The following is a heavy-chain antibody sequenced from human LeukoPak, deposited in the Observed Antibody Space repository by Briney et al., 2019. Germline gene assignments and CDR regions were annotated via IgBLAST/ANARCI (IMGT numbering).Heavy chain of an antibody. V-gene: IGHV4-34*01. CDR1: GGSFSGYY. J-gene: IGHJ6*02. CDR3: ASKATMVRGVPYYYYGMDV. CDR2: INHSGGT. D-gene: IGHD3-10*01. Sequence: SETLSLTCAVYGGSFSGYYWSWIRQPPGKGLEWIGEINHSGGTNYNPSLKSRVTISVDTTKNQFSLKLSSVTAADTAVYYCASKATMVRGVPYYYYGMDVWGQGTTVTVSS.